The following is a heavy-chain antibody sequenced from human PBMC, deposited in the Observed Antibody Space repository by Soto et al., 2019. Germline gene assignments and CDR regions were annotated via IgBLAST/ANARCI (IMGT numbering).Heavy chain of an antibody. J-gene: IGHJ6*02. D-gene: IGHD3-22*01. Sequence: QVQLVQSGAEVKKPGASVKVSCKASGYTFTSYGINWVRQAPGQGLEWLGWISAYDGYTNYAQLLQGRVSMTTDTSTKTVYLELRSLRSDDTAMYYCARGGFYDSSGARNYYDYGMNVWGQGTTVTVSS. CDR2: ISAYDGYT. V-gene: IGHV1-18*01. CDR1: GYTFTSYG. CDR3: ARGGFYDSSGARNYYDYGMNV.